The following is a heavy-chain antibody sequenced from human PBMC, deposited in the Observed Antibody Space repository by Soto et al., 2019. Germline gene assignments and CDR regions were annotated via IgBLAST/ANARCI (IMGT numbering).Heavy chain of an antibody. V-gene: IGHV4-4*07. CDR1: GGSISSYY. J-gene: IGHJ6*02. D-gene: IGHD3-10*01. Sequence: PSETLSLTCTVSGGSISSYYWSWIRQPAGKGLEWIGRIYTSGSTNYNPSLKSRVTMSVDTSKNQFSLKLSSVTAADTAVYYGARASRHRVVRGVPDVWGQGTTVTVSS. CDR2: IYTSGST. CDR3: ARASRHRVVRGVPDV.